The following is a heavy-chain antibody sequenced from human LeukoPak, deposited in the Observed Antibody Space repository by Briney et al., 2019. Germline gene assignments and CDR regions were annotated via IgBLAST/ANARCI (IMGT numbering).Heavy chain of an antibody. CDR1: GGSVSSGSYY. J-gene: IGHJ3*02. V-gene: IGHV4-61*01. CDR2: IYYSGST. Sequence: SETLSLTCTVSGGSVSSGSYYWSWIRQPPGKGLEWIGYIYYSGSTNYNPSLKSRVTISVDTSKNQFSLKLSSVTAADTAVYYCARGPTYYYDSSPAKYAFDIWGQGTMVTVSS. D-gene: IGHD3-22*01. CDR3: ARGPTYYYDSSPAKYAFDI.